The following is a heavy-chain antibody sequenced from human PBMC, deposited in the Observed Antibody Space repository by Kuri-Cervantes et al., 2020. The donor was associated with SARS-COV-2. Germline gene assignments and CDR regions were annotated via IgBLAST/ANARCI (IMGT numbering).Heavy chain of an antibody. CDR1: GYTFTSYG. D-gene: IGHD2-15*01. CDR2: ISAYNGNT. V-gene: IGHV1-18*01. Sequence: ASVKVSCKASGYTFTSYGISWVRQAPGQGLEWMGWISAYNGNTNYAQKLQGRVTMTTDTSASTAYMELSSLRSEDTAVYYCARGVGGCSGGSCYSGVSGWFDPWGQGTLVTVSS. J-gene: IGHJ5*02. CDR3: ARGVGGCSGGSCYSGVSGWFDP.